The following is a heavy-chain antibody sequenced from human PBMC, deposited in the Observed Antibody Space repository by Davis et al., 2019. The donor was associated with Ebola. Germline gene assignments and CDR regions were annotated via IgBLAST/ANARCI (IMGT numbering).Heavy chain of an antibody. CDR1: GFTFSSYS. CDR2: ISSSSSYI. CDR3: VKDRRVADYYMDV. D-gene: IGHD6-13*01. V-gene: IGHV3-21*01. Sequence: PGGSLRLSCAASGFTFSSYSMNWVRQAPGKGLEWVSSISSSSSYIYYADSVKGRFTISRDNSKNTLYLQMNSLRAEDTAVYYCVKDRRVADYYMDVWGKGTTVTVSS. J-gene: IGHJ6*03.